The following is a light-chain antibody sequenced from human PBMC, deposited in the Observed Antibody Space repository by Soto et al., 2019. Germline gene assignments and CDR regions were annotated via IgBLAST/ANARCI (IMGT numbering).Light chain of an antibody. V-gene: IGKV3-20*01. J-gene: IGKJ1*01. CDR1: QSINREF. Sequence: EIILTQSPGTLSVSPGERATLSCRGSQSINREFLAWYQQKPGQAPRLLMFQTSSRASGVPDRFSGSGSGTDFTLTITGLEPEDSAVYYCQQYVSSPATFGQGTRVDLK. CDR3: QQYVSSPAT. CDR2: QTS.